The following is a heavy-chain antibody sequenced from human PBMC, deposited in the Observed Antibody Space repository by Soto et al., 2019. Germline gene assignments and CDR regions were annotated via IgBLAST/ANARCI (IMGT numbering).Heavy chain of an antibody. CDR2: ISNDGTIK. Sequence: LRLSCAASELTFSSYDMHWVRQAPGKGLEWLALISNDGTIKYYADSVKGRFTISRDNSKKSLYLQMNSLTTEDTAVYYCASESIVVIPAGIRSFGMDVWGQGTTVTVSS. CDR1: ELTFSSYD. D-gene: IGHD2-2*02. J-gene: IGHJ6*02. CDR3: ASESIVVIPAGIRSFGMDV. V-gene: IGHV3-30*04.